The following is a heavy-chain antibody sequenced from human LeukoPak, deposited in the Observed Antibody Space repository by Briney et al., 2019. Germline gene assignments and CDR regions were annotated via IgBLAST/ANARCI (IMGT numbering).Heavy chain of an antibody. CDR1: GFTFSSYR. CDR3: ARDGLIAMSWFDP. D-gene: IGHD3-22*01. J-gene: IGHJ5*02. Sequence: PGGSLRLSCAASGFTFSSYRMNWVRQAPGKGLEWVSSVSSSSYIYYADSVKGRFTISRDNAKNSLYLQMNSLRADDTAVYYCARDGLIAMSWFDPWGQGTLVTVSS. CDR2: VSSSSYI. V-gene: IGHV3-21*06.